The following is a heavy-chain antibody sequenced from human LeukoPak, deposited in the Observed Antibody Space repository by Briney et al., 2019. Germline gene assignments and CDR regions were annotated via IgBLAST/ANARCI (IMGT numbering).Heavy chain of an antibody. D-gene: IGHD2-2*01. CDR1: GFTFSRYA. V-gene: IGHV3-21*05. CDR3: ARDTFQPGLIDS. J-gene: IGHJ4*02. Sequence: GGSLRLSCAVSGFTFSRYAMNWVRQAPGKGLEWVSYINTDSSDIHYAGSVKGRFTISRDKARNTLYLQLRSLRAEDSCVYYCARDTFQPGLIDSWGKGTLVTVSS. CDR2: INTDSSDI.